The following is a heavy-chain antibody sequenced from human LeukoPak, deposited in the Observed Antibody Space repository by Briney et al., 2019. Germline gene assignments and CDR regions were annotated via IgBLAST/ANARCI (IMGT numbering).Heavy chain of an antibody. V-gene: IGHV4-39*01. CDR3: ARTYYDYVCGSYRLKYLYS. Sequence: SQTLSLTCGVSSGWTSSKTYIWGCIREPPRKRLWRVGRLYYSGSIYYNSPLTSRVTISVDTSKTLFSLQLSSVTAAATAVYYCARTYYDYVCGSYRLKYLYSWGGRTLITASS. J-gene: IGHJ5*01. CDR2: LYYSGSI. CDR1: SGWTSSKTYI. D-gene: IGHD3-16*02.